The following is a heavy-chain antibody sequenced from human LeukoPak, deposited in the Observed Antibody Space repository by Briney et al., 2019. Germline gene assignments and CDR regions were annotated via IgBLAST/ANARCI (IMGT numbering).Heavy chain of an antibody. Sequence: ASVKVSCKASGYTFTSCDINWVRQATGQGLEWMGWMNPNSGNTGYGQSFQGRITMTRDISTGTAYMELSNLTSGDTAIYYCTRGSSGRRDNWGQGTLVTVSA. J-gene: IGHJ4*02. CDR2: MNPNSGNT. CDR1: GYTFTSCD. CDR3: TRGSSGRRDN. V-gene: IGHV1-8*01. D-gene: IGHD6-19*01.